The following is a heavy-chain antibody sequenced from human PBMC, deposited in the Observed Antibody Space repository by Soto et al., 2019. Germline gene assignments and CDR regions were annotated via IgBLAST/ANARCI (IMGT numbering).Heavy chain of an antibody. Sequence: GGSLRLSCAASGFTFDDYAMHWVRQAPGKGLEWVSGISWNSGSIGYADSVKGRFTISRDNAKNSLYLQMNSLRAEDTALYYCAKDMAQYYDSSGYYSDDFDIWGQGTMVTVSS. CDR3: AKDMAQYYDSSGYYSDDFDI. CDR2: ISWNSGSI. J-gene: IGHJ3*02. V-gene: IGHV3-9*01. CDR1: GFTFDDYA. D-gene: IGHD3-22*01.